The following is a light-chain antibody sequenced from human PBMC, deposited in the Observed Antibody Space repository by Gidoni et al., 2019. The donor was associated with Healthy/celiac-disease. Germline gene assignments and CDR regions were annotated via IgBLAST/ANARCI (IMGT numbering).Light chain of an antibody. CDR2: AAS. CDR1: QSISSY. CDR3: QQSYSTPWT. Sequence: DIQMTQSPSSLSASVGDRVTITCRASQSISSYLNWYQHKPGNVPKLLIYAASSLQSGVPSRFSGSGSGTDFTLTISSLQPEDFATYYCQQSYSTPWTFGQGTKVEIK. J-gene: IGKJ1*01. V-gene: IGKV1-39*01.